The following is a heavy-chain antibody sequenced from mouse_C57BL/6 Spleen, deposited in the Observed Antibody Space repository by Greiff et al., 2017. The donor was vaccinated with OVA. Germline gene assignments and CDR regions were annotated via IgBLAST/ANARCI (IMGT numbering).Heavy chain of an antibody. Sequence: QVQLKESGAELVKPGASVKISCKASGYTFTDYYINWVKQRPGQGLEWIGKIGPGSGSTYYNAKFKGKATLTADKSSSTAYMQLSNLTSEDSAVYFCAREDLDFGDYDEDWYFDVWGTGTTVTVSS. CDR3: AREDLDFGDYDEDWYFDV. D-gene: IGHD2-4*01. CDR1: GYTFTDYY. J-gene: IGHJ1*03. V-gene: IGHV1-77*01. CDR2: IGPGSGST.